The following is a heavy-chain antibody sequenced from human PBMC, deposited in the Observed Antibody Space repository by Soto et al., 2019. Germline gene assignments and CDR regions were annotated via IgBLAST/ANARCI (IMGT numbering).Heavy chain of an antibody. J-gene: IGHJ4*02. CDR3: AVGVDYGGNRAPFDY. V-gene: IGHV4-39*01. Sequence: QLQLQESGPGLVKPSETLSLTCTVSGGSISSSSYYWGWIRQPPGKGLEWIGSIYYSGSTYYNPSLKSRVTISVDTSKNQFSLKLSSVTAADTAVYYCAVGVDYGGNRAPFDYWGQGTLVTVSS. CDR2: IYYSGST. CDR1: GGSISSSSYY. D-gene: IGHD4-17*01.